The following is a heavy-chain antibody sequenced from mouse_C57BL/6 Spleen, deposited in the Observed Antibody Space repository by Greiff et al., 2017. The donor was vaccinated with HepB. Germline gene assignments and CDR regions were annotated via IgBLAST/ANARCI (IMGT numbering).Heavy chain of an antibody. CDR2: IYPGDGDT. CDR3: ARSATVVGSYWYFDV. CDR1: GYAFSSSW. Sequence: QVQLQQSGPELVKPGASVKISCKASGYAFSSSWMNWVKQRPGKGLEWIGRIYPGDGDTNYNGKFKGKATLTADKSSSTAYMQLSSLTSEDSAVYFCARSATVVGSYWYFDVWGTGTTVTVSS. D-gene: IGHD1-1*01. V-gene: IGHV1-82*01. J-gene: IGHJ1*03.